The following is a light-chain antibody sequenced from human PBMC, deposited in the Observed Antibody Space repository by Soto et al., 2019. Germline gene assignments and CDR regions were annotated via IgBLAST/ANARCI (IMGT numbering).Light chain of an antibody. CDR3: SSYKTSSTVVV. V-gene: IGLV2-14*01. CDR1: SSDIGGYNY. J-gene: IGLJ2*01. Sequence: QSVLTQPAYVSGSPGQSITISCTGTSSDIGGYNYVSWYQQDPGKAPKLMIFGVSDRPSGVSNRFSGSKSGTTASLTISGLQAEDEADYYCSSYKTSSTVVVFGGGTKVTVL. CDR2: GVS.